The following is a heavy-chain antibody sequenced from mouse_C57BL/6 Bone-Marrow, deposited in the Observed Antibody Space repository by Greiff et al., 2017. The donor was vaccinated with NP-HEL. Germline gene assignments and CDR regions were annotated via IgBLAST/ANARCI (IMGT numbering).Heavy chain of an antibody. J-gene: IGHJ3*01. Sequence: QVQLQQSGPELVKPGASVKISCKASGYAFSSSWMTWVKQRPGKGLEWIGRIYPGDGDTNYNGKFKGKATLTADKSSSTAYMQLSSLTSEDSAVYFCAEDYYGSRRFAYWGQGTLVTVSA. D-gene: IGHD1-1*01. CDR3: AEDYYGSRRFAY. CDR1: GYAFSSSW. CDR2: IYPGDGDT. V-gene: IGHV1-82*01.